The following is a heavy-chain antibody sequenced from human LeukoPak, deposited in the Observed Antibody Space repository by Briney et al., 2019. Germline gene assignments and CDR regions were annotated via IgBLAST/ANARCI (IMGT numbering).Heavy chain of an antibody. CDR2: IYTSGST. V-gene: IGHV4-4*09. CDR3: ARGVYSGNFDGYYFDY. J-gene: IGHJ4*02. CDR1: GDSISGYY. D-gene: IGHD1-26*01. Sequence: PSETLSLTCTVSGDSISGYYWSWIRQPPGKGLEWIGYIYTSGSTNYSPSLKSRVTISLDKSTNQFSLNLYSVPVADTAVYYCARGVYSGNFDGYYFDYWGQGTLVTVSS.